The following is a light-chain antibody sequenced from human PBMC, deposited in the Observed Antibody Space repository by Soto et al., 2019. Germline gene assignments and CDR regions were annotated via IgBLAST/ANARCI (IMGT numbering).Light chain of an antibody. J-gene: IGKJ1*01. V-gene: IGKV1-39*01. CDR1: QSISSY. CDR3: QQSYSSPPWT. Sequence: DIQMTQSPSSLSASVGDRVTITCRASQSISSYLNWYQQKPGKAPKLLIYDASSLQSGVPSRFSGIGSGTDFTLSISRLQPDDFATYSCQQSYSSPPWTFDQGTKVEIK. CDR2: DAS.